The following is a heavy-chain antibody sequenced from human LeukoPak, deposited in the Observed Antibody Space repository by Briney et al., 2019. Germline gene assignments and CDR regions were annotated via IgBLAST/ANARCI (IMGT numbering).Heavy chain of an antibody. CDR2: VYNSEST. CDR3: ARHYPPGSHHINWGLFFDN. V-gene: IGHV4-39*01. CDR1: KGSISSSNYY. Sequence: PSETLSLTCIVSKGSISSSNYYWGWIRQPPGKGLEWIGSVYNSESTYYSPSLRSRLTISVDTSKNQVSLKLSSVTAADTAVYYCARHYPPGSHHINWGLFFDNWGHGILVTVPS. D-gene: IGHD3-10*01. J-gene: IGHJ4*01.